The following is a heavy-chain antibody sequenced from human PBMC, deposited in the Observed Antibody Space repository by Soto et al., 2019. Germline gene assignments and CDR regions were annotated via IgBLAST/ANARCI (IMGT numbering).Heavy chain of an antibody. J-gene: IGHJ6*03. Sequence: QVQLVQSGAEVKKPGASVKVSCKASGYTFTSYGISWVRQAPGQGLEWMGWISAYNGNTDYAQKLQGRVTMTTDTSTSPAYRELRSLRSYDTDVYSFARVILVVPASFYYYYYMDVLGKGTPVTVSS. D-gene: IGHD2-2*01. CDR3: ARVILVVPASFYYYYYMDV. CDR2: ISAYNGNT. CDR1: GYTFTSYG. V-gene: IGHV1-18*01.